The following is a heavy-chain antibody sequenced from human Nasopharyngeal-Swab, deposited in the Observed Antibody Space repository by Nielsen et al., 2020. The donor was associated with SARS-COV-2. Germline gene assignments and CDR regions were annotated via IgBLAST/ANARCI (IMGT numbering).Heavy chain of an antibody. CDR3: ARGSGTYSDYFDY. CDR1: GDSFSSNSAA. V-gene: IGHV6-1*01. Sequence: SQTLSLTCAISGDSFSSNSAAWTWIRPSPSRGLEWLGRTYFRSKWLNDYAVSVKSRITINQDTSRNQFSLQLNSVTPEDTAIYYCARGSGTYSDYFDYWGQGTLVSVSS. D-gene: IGHD1-26*01. J-gene: IGHJ4*02. CDR2: TYFRSKWLN.